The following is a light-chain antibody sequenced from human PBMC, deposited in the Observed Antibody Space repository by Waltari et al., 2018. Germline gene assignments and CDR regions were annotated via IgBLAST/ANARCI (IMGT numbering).Light chain of an antibody. Sequence: IVMTQSPDSLAVSLGERAPITCKSSQSVLDSSNNKNYLAWYQQKPGQTPKLHIYWAYSRRSRVPDRFRGSESGTDFTLTISSLQAADVAVYSCEQQHNSTHTSSQGTKVEI. CDR1: QSVLDSSNNKNY. CDR2: WAY. J-gene: IGKJ1*01. CDR3: EQQHNSTHT. V-gene: IGKV4-1*01.